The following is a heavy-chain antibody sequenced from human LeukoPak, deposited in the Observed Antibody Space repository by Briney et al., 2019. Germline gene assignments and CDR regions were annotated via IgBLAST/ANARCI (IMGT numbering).Heavy chain of an antibody. D-gene: IGHD2-2*01. Sequence: GASVKVSCKASGYTFTSYYMLWVRQAPGQGLEWMGIVNPSGGSTSYAQKFQGRVTMTRDTSTSTVYMELSSLRSEDTAVYYCARGGKDIVVVPAATPSYYYYYMDVWGKGTTVTVSS. V-gene: IGHV1-46*03. CDR1: GYTFTSYY. CDR2: VNPSGGST. J-gene: IGHJ6*03. CDR3: ARGGKDIVVVPAATPSYYYYYMDV.